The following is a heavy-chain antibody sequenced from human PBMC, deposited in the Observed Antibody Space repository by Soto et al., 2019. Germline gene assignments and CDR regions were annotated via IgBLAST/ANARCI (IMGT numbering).Heavy chain of an antibody. Sequence: GGSLRLSCAASGFTFSSYDMRWVRQAPGKGLEWVSTISGSGGSTYYADSVKGRFTISRDNSKNTLYLQMNSLRAEDTAVYYCAKETYYYGSGSYPCYYGMDVWGQGTTVTVSS. V-gene: IGHV3-23*01. J-gene: IGHJ6*02. D-gene: IGHD3-10*01. CDR2: ISGSGGST. CDR3: AKETYYYGSGSYPCYYGMDV. CDR1: GFTFSSYD.